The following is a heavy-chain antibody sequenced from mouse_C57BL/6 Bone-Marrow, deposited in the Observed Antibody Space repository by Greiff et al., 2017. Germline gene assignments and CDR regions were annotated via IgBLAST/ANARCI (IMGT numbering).Heavy chain of an antibody. V-gene: IGHV1-64*01. CDR2: IHPNSGST. J-gene: IGHJ4*01. Sequence: QVQLQQPGAELVKPGASVKLSCKASGYTFTSYWMHWVKQRPGQGLEWIGMIHPNSGSTNYNEKFKSKATLTVDKSSSTAYMQLSSLTSEDSEVYCCAREGNYDYDEAMDYWGQGTSVTGSA. D-gene: IGHD2-4*01. CDR1: GYTFTSYW. CDR3: AREGNYDYDEAMDY.